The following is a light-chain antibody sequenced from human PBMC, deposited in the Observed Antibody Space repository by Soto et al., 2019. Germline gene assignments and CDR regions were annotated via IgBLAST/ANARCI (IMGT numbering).Light chain of an antibody. J-gene: IGLJ3*02. CDR1: SSNIGSNT. Sequence: QSVLTQPPSASGTPGQRVTISCSGSSSNIGSNTVNWYQQPPGTAPKLLIYSNNQRPSGVPDRFAGSRSGASASLAISGLRSEDEADYHCAAWDDSLNGPVFGGGTKVTVL. V-gene: IGLV1-44*01. CDR3: AAWDDSLNGPV. CDR2: SNN.